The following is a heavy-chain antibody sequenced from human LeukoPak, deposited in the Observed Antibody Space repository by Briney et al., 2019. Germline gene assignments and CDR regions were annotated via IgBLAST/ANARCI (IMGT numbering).Heavy chain of an antibody. CDR3: ARGVVPAAREPFDAFDI. V-gene: IGHV3-21*01. D-gene: IGHD2-2*01. CDR2: ISSSSSYI. J-gene: IGHJ3*02. Sequence: GGSLRLSCAASGFTFSSYSMNWVRQAPGKGLEWVSSISSSSSYIYYADSVKGRFTISRDNAKNSLYLQMNSLRAEDTAVYYCARGVVPAAREPFDAFDIWGQGTLVTVSS. CDR1: GFTFSSYS.